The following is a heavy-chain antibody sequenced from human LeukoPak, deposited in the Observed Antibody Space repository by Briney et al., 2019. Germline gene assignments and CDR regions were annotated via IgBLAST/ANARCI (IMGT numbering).Heavy chain of an antibody. J-gene: IGHJ5*02. CDR2: ISYRGTN. V-gene: IGHV4-59*11. D-gene: IGHD6-19*01. CDR3: ARDRSSGWYGWFDP. CDR1: GGSISSHY. Sequence: SETLSLTCTVSGGSISSHYWSWIRQPPGKGLEWIGYISYRGTNNYSPSLKSRVTISVDMSKNQFSLKLTSVTAADTAVYYCARDRSSGWYGWFDPWGQGTLVTVSS.